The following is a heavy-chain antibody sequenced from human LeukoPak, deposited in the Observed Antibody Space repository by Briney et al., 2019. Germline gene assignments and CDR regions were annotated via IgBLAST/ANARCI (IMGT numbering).Heavy chain of an antibody. V-gene: IGHV4-59*01. CDR1: GGSISSYY. CDR2: IYYSGST. J-gene: IGHJ4*02. D-gene: IGHD3-3*01. CDR3: ARVRAGRYYDFWSGPFDY. Sequence: SETLSLTCTVSGGSISSYYWSWIRQPPGKGLEWIGYIYYSGSTNYNPSLKSRVTISVDTSKNQFSLKLSSVTAADTAVYYCARVRAGRYYDFWSGPFDYWGQGTLVTVSS.